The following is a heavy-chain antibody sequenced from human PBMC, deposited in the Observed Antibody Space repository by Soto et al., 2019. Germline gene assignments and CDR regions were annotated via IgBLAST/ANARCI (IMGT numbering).Heavy chain of an antibody. V-gene: IGHV4-4*02. CDR3: ARGPDIAPDYFDY. CDR2: IYHSGST. CDR1: SGSISSSNW. J-gene: IGHJ4*02. D-gene: IGHD5-12*01. Sequence: PSETLSLTCAVSSGSISSSNWWSWVRQPPGKGLEWVGEIYHSGSTNYNPSLKSRVTISVDKSKSQFSLKLSSVTAADTAVYYCARGPDIAPDYFDYWGQGTLVTAPQ.